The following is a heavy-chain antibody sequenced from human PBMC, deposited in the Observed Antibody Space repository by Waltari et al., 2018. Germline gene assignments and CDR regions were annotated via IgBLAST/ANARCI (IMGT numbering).Heavy chain of an antibody. Sequence: QVQLVQSGAEVKKPGASVKVSCKASGYTFTGYYMHWVRQAPGQGLEWMGRINPNSGGTNYAQKFQGRVTMTRDTSISTAYMELSRLRSDDTAVYFCARPQDVSSWYAFDIWGQGTMVTVSS. CDR1: GYTFTGYY. CDR3: ARPQDVSSWYAFDI. V-gene: IGHV1-2*06. CDR2: INPNSGGT. D-gene: IGHD6-13*01. J-gene: IGHJ3*02.